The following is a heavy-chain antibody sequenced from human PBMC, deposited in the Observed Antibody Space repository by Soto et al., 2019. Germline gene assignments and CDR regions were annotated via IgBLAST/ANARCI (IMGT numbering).Heavy chain of an antibody. D-gene: IGHD1-26*01. CDR3: ARAYSGSYSDY. CDR1: GDSISSTNW. V-gene: IGHV4-4*02. CDR2: IYHSGRT. Sequence: QVQLQESGPGLVKPSGTLSLTCAVSGDSISSTNWWTWVHQAPGKGLEWIGEIYHSGRTNYNPSLTSRVTISVDKSKNQFSLKLSSVTAADTAVYYCARAYSGSYSDYWGQGTLVTVSS. J-gene: IGHJ4*02.